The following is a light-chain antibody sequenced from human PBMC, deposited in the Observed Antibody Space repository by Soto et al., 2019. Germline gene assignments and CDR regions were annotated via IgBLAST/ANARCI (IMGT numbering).Light chain of an antibody. CDR3: QQYDSSWT. J-gene: IGKJ1*01. V-gene: IGKV3-20*01. CDR2: DVS. Sequence: EIVLTQSPGTLSLSPGERATLYCRASQSVPSNFLAWYQQRPGQAPTLLIYDVSRRAAGIPDRFSGSGSGTDFTLTISRLEPEDFAVYYCQQYDSSWTFGQGTKVEFK. CDR1: QSVPSNF.